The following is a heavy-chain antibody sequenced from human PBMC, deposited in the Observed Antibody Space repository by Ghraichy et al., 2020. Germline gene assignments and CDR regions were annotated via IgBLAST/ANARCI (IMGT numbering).Heavy chain of an antibody. CDR3: AKAGVTIFGVVIIPPYYYYGMDV. Sequence: GESLNISCAASGFTFSSYAMSWVRQAPGKELEWVSAISGSGGSTYYADSVKGRFTISRDNSKNTLYLQMNSLRAEDTAVYYCAKAGVTIFGVVIIPPYYYYGMDVWGQGTTVTVSS. CDR1: GFTFSSYA. J-gene: IGHJ6*02. CDR2: ISGSGGST. D-gene: IGHD3-3*01. V-gene: IGHV3-23*01.